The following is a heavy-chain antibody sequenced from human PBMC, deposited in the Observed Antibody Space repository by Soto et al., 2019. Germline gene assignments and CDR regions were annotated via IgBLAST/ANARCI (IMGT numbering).Heavy chain of an antibody. CDR1: GDTVSSYA. Sequence: QVQLVQSGAEVQKPGSSVKVSCKASGDTVSSYAINWVRQAPGQGLEWMGGIIPMFGTANYAQTFKGRVTITAGESTSTGYMELSSLRSEDTAVYYCARMGPAHYYDSSGYYSPLDYWGQGTLVTVSS. V-gene: IGHV1-69*01. J-gene: IGHJ4*02. CDR2: IIPMFGTA. D-gene: IGHD3-22*01. CDR3: ARMGPAHYYDSSGYYSPLDY.